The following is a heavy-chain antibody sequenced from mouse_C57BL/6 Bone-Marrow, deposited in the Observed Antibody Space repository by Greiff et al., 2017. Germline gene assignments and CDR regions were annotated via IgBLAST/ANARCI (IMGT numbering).Heavy chain of an antibody. CDR1: GFSLTSYG. D-gene: IGHD2-14*01. CDR2: IWSGGST. J-gene: IGHJ3*01. V-gene: IGHV2-2*01. CDR3: ARGGTLAY. Sequence: VKLMESGPGLVQPSQSLSITCTVSGFSLTSYGVHWVRQSPGKGLEWLGVIWSGGSTDYNAAFISRLSISKDNSKSQVFFKMNRLQADDTAIYYCARGGTLAYWGQGTLVTVSA.